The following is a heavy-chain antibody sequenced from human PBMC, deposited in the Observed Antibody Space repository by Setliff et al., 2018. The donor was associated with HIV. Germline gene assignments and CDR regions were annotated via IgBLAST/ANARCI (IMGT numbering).Heavy chain of an antibody. CDR3: ARVPLSGWLYFDY. CDR2: FDPEYDKT. J-gene: IGHJ4*02. D-gene: IGHD6-19*01. CDR1: GYTLTELS. V-gene: IGHV1-24*01. Sequence: ASAKVSCKVSGYTLTELSIHWVRQAPGKGLEWMGGFDPEYDKTFYAQKFQGRVTMTRDTSISTAYMELRSLRSDDTAVYYCARVPLSGWLYFDYWGQGTLVTVSS.